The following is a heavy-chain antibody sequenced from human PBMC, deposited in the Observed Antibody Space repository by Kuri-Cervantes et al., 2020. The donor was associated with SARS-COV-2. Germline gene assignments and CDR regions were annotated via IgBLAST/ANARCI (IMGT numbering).Heavy chain of an antibody. Sequence: SVKVSCKASGYTFTSYGISWVRQAPGQGLEWMGRIIPILGIANYAQKFQGRVTITADKSTSTAYMELSSLRSEDTAVYYCATSPKYQLPIDYWGQGTRVTVSS. CDR3: ATSPKYQLPIDY. V-gene: IGHV1-69*04. CDR2: IIPILGIA. J-gene: IGHJ4*02. CDR1: GYTFTSYG. D-gene: IGHD2-2*01.